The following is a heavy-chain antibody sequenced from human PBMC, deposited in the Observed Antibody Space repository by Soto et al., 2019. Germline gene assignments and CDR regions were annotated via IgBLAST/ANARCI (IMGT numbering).Heavy chain of an antibody. V-gene: IGHV1-3*01. CDR1: GYAFTRYS. CDR2: INVGNGNT. Sequence: ASVKVSCRASGYAFTRYSIHWLRQAPGQRLESMGWINVGNGNTEYSQRFQGRVTITTDTSASTVYMELSRLTSEDTAVYYCARERVLGSSGWYWFDPWGQGTPVTVSS. D-gene: IGHD6-19*01. J-gene: IGHJ5*02. CDR3: ARERVLGSSGWYWFDP.